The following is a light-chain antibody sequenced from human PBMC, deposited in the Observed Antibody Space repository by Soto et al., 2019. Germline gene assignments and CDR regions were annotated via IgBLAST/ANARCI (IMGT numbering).Light chain of an antibody. Sequence: EIVLTQSPGTLSLSPGESATLSCRASQSVGRNYLAWFQHKPDQAPRLLIYDASNRATGVPDRFSGSGSGTDFTLSVTRLEPEDFAVYYCQQYNNWPRTFGQGTKLEIK. CDR2: DAS. V-gene: IGKV3-20*01. J-gene: IGKJ2*01. CDR3: QQYNNWPRT. CDR1: QSVGRNY.